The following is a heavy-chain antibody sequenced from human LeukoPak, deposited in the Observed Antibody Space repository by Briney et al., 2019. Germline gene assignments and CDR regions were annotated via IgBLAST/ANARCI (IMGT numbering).Heavy chain of an antibody. CDR1: GFSVSNYY. CDR2: IRDSGET. V-gene: IGHV3-66*03. CDR3: ARDRAVTQDWVEFDP. J-gene: IGHJ5*02. Sequence: GGSLRLSCAGSGFSVSNYYMSWVREAPGKGLEWVSLIRDSGETFYADSVKGRFTISRDNSKNTMYLQMNRLRVEDTAVYFCARDRAVTQDWVEFDPWGQGTLVTVSS. D-gene: IGHD4-17*01.